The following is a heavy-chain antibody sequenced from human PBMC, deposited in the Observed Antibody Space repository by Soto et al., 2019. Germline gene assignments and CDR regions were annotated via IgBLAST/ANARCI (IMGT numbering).Heavy chain of an antibody. D-gene: IGHD3-22*01. CDR3: AKVRVILVARGYFDL. J-gene: IGHJ2*01. CDR2: ITSGGGSTT. CDR1: GFTFTSYA. Sequence: GGSLRLSCAASGFTFTSYAMSWVRQAPGKGLEWVSAITSGGGSTTYYADSVKGRFTISRDNSNNTVYLQMNSLRAEDTALYYCAKVRVILVARGYFDLWGRGTMVTVSS. V-gene: IGHV3-23*01.